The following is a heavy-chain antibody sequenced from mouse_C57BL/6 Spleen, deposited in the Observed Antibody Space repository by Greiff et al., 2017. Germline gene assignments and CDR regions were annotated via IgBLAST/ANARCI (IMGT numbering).Heavy chain of an antibody. CDR2: IDPSDSYT. Sequence: QVQLKQPGAELVRPGTSVKLSCKASGYTFTSYWMHWVKQRPGQGLEWIGVIDPSDSYTNYNQKFKGKATLTVDTSSSTAYMQLSSLTSEDSAVYYCARSPPYGSTSWFAYWGQGTLVTVSA. D-gene: IGHD1-1*01. J-gene: IGHJ3*01. V-gene: IGHV1-59*01. CDR1: GYTFTSYW. CDR3: ARSPPYGSTSWFAY.